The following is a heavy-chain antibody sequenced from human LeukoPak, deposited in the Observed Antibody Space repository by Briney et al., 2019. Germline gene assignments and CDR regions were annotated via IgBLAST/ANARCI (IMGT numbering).Heavy chain of an antibody. J-gene: IGHJ6*03. CDR1: GFTFSSYA. Sequence: GGSLRLSCVASGFTFSSYAMSWVRQAPGKGLEWVSTISGSGGTTYHADSVKGRFTISRDNSKNTLYVQMNSLRADDTAIYYCAKDGAAAGRNYYYYYMDVWGKGTTVTVSS. CDR3: AKDGAAAGRNYYYYYMDV. V-gene: IGHV3-23*01. D-gene: IGHD6-13*01. CDR2: ISGSGGTT.